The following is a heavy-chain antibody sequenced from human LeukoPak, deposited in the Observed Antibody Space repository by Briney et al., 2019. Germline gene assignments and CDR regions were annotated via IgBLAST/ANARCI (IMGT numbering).Heavy chain of an antibody. D-gene: IGHD2-2*02. J-gene: IGHJ1*01. Sequence: ASVKVSCKASGYTFTGYYMHWVRQAPGQGLEWMGWINPNSGGTNYAQKFQGRVTMTRDTSISTAYMELSRLRSDDTAVYYCAREEYCSSTSCYTEHWGQGTLVTVSS. V-gene: IGHV1-2*02. CDR3: AREEYCSSTSCYTEH. CDR2: INPNSGGT. CDR1: GYTFTGYY.